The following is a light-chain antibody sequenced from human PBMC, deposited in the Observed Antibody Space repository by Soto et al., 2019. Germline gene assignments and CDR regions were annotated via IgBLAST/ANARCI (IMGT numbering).Light chain of an antibody. CDR2: AAC. Sequence: DVQMTQSPSSLSASVGDRVTITCRASQSISSYLNWYQQKPGKAPKLLIYAACSLQSGVPSRFSGSGSGTEFTLTISILQSEDFEVYYCQQYNEWLSWTFGQGTKVDIK. CDR3: QQYNEWLSWT. J-gene: IGKJ1*01. CDR1: QSISSY. V-gene: IGKV1-39*01.